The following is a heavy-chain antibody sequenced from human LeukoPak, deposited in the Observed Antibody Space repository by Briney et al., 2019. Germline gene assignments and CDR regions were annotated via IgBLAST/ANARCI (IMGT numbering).Heavy chain of an antibody. D-gene: IGHD3-10*01. CDR1: GYSISSYYY. CDR2: IYYSGIT. J-gene: IGHJ5*02. Sequence: PSETLSLTCTVSGYSISSYYYCGLIRQSPREGLEWVGIIYYSGITYYNPSLKSRVTISVDTSKHQFSVRLSSVTAADTAVYYCARLRYYGSGSYPMTGNWFDPWGQGTLVTVSS. CDR3: ARLRYYGSGSYPMTGNWFDP. V-gene: IGHV4-38-2*02.